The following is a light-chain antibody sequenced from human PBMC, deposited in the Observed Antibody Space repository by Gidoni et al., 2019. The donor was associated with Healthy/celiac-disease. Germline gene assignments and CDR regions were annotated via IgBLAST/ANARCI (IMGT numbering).Light chain of an antibody. J-gene: IGKJ2*04. CDR3: QQYGNSPCS. V-gene: IGKV3-20*01. CDR1: QSINSNF. Sequence: EIVLTQSPGTLSLSPGERATLSCRASQSINSNFLAWYQQKPGQAPRLLIYDASSRATGIPDRFSGSGSGTDFTLTISRLEPEDFAVYYCQQYGNSPCSFGQGTKLEIK. CDR2: DAS.